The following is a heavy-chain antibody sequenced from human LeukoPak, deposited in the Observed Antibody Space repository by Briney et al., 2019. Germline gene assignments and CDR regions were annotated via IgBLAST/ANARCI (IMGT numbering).Heavy chain of an antibody. CDR2: IIPIFGTA. CDR3: ATGRQWLVRRYYYYGMDV. Sequence: ASVKVSCKASGGTFSSYAISWVRQAPGQGLEWMGGIIPIFGTANYAQKFQGRVTITADESTSTAYTELSSLSSEDTAVYYCATGRQWLVRRYYYYGMDVWGKGTTVTVSS. J-gene: IGHJ6*04. CDR1: GGTFSSYA. V-gene: IGHV1-69*01. D-gene: IGHD6-19*01.